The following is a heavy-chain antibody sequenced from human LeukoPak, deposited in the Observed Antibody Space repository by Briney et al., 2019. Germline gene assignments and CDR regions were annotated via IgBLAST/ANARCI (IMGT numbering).Heavy chain of an antibody. Sequence: GGSLRLSCAASGFTFSSYSMNWVRQAPGKGLEWVSSISSSSSYIYYADSVKGRFTISRDNAKNSLYLQMNSLRAEDTAVYYCASGYSSPQPDLDYWGQGTLVTVSS. CDR3: ASGYSSPQPDLDY. CDR1: GFTFSSYS. D-gene: IGHD6-13*01. CDR2: ISSSSSYI. V-gene: IGHV3-21*01. J-gene: IGHJ4*02.